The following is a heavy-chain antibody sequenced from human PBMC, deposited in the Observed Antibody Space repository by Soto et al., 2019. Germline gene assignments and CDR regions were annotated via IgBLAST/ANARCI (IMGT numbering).Heavy chain of an antibody. Sequence: QVQLVESGGGVVQPGRSLRLSCAASGFTFSSYGMHWVRQAPGKGLEWVAVLSYDGSNKYYADSLKGRCTISRDNSKNTLYLQMHSLRDEDTAVYYCATVRFPITGTTFAADYDCMDVWGQGTTVTVSS. D-gene: IGHD1-7*01. J-gene: IGHJ6*02. V-gene: IGHV3-30*03. CDR2: LSYDGSNK. CDR1: GFTFSSYG. CDR3: ATVRFPITGTTFAADYDCMDV.